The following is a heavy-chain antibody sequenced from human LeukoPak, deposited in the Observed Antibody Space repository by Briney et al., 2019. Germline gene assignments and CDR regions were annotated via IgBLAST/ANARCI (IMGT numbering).Heavy chain of an antibody. J-gene: IGHJ4*02. D-gene: IGHD6-19*01. CDR3: AREASSSGWRYLDY. CDR2: IYSGGNT. V-gene: IGHV3-66*01. Sequence: GGSLRLSCAASGFTVSSNYMSWVRQAPGKGLEWVSVIYSGGNTYYADSVKGRFTISRDNSKNTLSLQMNSLRAEDTAVYYCAREASSSGWRYLDYWGQGTLVTVSS. CDR1: GFTVSSNY.